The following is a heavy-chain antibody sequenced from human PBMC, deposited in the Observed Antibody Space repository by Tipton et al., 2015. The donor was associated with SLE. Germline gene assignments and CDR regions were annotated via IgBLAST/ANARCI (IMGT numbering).Heavy chain of an antibody. D-gene: IGHD1-26*01. V-gene: IGHV3-43*02. J-gene: IGHJ4*02. CDR2: INGDGDFI. CDR1: GFTFDDYG. CDR3: AKDMEWDLSGPISGIDY. Sequence: SLRLSCAASGFTFDDYGMSWVRQAPGKGLEWVSGINGDGDFIYYADSVRGRFTISRDNSRTSLYLQMDSLRAEDTAFYFCAKDMEWDLSGPISGIDYWGQGTLVTVSS.